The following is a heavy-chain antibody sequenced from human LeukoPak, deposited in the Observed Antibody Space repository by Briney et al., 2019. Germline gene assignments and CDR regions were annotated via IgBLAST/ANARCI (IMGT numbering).Heavy chain of an antibody. Sequence: PGGSLRLSCAASGFTFSSYSMNWVRQAPGKGLEWVSSISSSSSYIYYADSVKGRFTISGDNAKNSLYPQMNSLRAEDTAVYYCARDSDDSSGYYGYWGQGTLVTVSS. CDR1: GFTFSSYS. D-gene: IGHD3-22*01. CDR3: ARDSDDSSGYYGY. J-gene: IGHJ4*02. CDR2: ISSSSSYI. V-gene: IGHV3-21*01.